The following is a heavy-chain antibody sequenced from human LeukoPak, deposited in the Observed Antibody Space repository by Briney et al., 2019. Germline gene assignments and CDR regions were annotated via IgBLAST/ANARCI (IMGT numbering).Heavy chain of an antibody. J-gene: IGHJ4*02. V-gene: IGHV1-18*01. CDR2: ISAYNGDT. D-gene: IGHD4-17*01. CDR1: GYTFTSYG. Sequence: ASVKVSCKASGYTFTSYGISWVRQAPGQGLEWMGWISAYNGDTNYAQKLQGRVTMTTDTSTSTAYMELRSLRSDDTAVYYCAREVYGDYFFDYWGQGTLVTVSS. CDR3: AREVYGDYFFDY.